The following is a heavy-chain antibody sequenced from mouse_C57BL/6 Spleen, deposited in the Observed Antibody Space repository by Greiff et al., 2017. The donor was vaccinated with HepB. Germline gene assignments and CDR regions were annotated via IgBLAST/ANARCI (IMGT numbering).Heavy chain of an antibody. CDR2: IYPGDGDT. CDR1: GYAFSSYW. CDR3: ARSGAMDC. J-gene: IGHJ4*01. V-gene: IGHV1-80*01. Sequence: VKLMESGAELVKPGASVKISCKASGYAFSSYWMNWVKQRPGKGLEWIGQIYPGDGDTNYNGKFKGKSTLTAYKSSSTASMQLSSLTSDDSAVYFCARSGAMDCWGQGTSVTVSS.